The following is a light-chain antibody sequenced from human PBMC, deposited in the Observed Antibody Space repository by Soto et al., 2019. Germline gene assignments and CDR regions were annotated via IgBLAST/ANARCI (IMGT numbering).Light chain of an antibody. CDR3: QQRSNWTLT. CDR1: QSVSSSY. CDR2: DAS. J-gene: IGKJ4*01. V-gene: IGKV3D-20*02. Sequence: ESVLTQYPGTLSLSLGERATLSCRASQSVSSSYLAWYQQKPGQAPRLLIYDASNTATGIPARFSGSGSGTDFTLTISSLEPEDFAVYYCQQRSNWTLTFGGGSKVDIK.